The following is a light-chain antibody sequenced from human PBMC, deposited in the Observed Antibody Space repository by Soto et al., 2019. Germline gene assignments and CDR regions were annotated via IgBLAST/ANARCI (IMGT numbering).Light chain of an antibody. V-gene: IGKV3-20*01. J-gene: IGKJ1*01. CDR1: QSVSSSY. CDR2: GAS. Sequence: EGVLTQSPGTLSLSPGERATLSCRVSQSVSSSYLAWYQQKPGQAPRLLIYGASSRATGIPDRFSGSGSGTDFTLTISRLEPEDFAVYYCQQCGSSPWTFGQGTKVDIK. CDR3: QQCGSSPWT.